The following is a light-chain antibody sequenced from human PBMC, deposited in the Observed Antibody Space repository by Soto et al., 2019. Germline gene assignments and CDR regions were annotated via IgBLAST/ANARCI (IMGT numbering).Light chain of an antibody. J-gene: IGKJ4*01. CDR3: QQYGSAPS. Sequence: EIVLTQSPGTLSLSPGERVTLSCRASQSVRSSYLAWYQQKPGQAPSLLIYGASNRATGIADRFSGSGSGTHFSLTISSVEPEDFAVYYCQQYGSAPSFGGGTKVEIK. CDR2: GAS. CDR1: QSVRSSY. V-gene: IGKV3-20*01.